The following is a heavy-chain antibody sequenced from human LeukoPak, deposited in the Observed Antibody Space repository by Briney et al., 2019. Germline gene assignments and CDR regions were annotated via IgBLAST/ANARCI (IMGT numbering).Heavy chain of an antibody. D-gene: IGHD5-24*01. V-gene: IGHV3-48*04. CDR1: GFTFSSYI. J-gene: IGHJ6*03. CDR3: ARGGGRDGYNYGYYYYYMDV. Sequence: GGSLRLSYAASGFTFSSYIMNWVRQAPGKGLEWVSYISSSSSTIYYADSVKGRFTISRDNAKNSLYLQMNSLRAEDTAVYYCARGGGRDGYNYGYYYYYMDVWGKGTTVTVSS. CDR2: ISSSSSTI.